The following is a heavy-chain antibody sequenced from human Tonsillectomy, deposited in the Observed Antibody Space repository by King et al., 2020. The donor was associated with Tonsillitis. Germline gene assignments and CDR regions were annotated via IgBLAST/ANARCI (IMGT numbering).Heavy chain of an antibody. Sequence: VQLVESGGGLVQPGGSLRLSCAASGFTFSSFAMNWVRQAPGKGLEWVSAICGSGDSTYLADSVKGRFTISRDDSKNTLYLVMNSLRAEDTAVYYCAKGLCGVYRAFDFWGEGTMVTVSS. CDR3: AKGLCGVYRAFDF. CDR2: ICGSGDST. V-gene: IGHV3-23*04. J-gene: IGHJ3*01. CDR1: GFTFSSFA. D-gene: IGHD6-13*01.